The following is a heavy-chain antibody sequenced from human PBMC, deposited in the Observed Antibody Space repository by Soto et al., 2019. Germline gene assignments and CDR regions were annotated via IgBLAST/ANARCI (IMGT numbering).Heavy chain of an antibody. Sequence: QVQLVESGGGVVQPGTSLRLSCAGSGFTFSHYGIHWVRQAPGKGLEWVAVTWSGGRGEYYADSVRGRFTISRDNSKTTVYLQMNSLRVEDTAVYYCAKDDDTSSHYSLLDFRGQGTLVTVSS. CDR3: AKDDDTSSHYSLLDF. D-gene: IGHD3-22*01. J-gene: IGHJ4*02. CDR1: GFTFSHYG. CDR2: TWSGGRGE. V-gene: IGHV3-33*06.